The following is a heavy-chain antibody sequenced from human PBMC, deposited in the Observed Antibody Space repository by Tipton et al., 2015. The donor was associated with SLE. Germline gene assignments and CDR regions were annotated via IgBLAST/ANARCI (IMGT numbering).Heavy chain of an antibody. CDR2: IYYSGST. CDR3: ARGEVGTIAAAPIDYFDY. V-gene: IGHV4-39*07. CDR1: GGSISSSSYY. Sequence: TLSLTCTVSGGSISSSSYYWGWIRQPPGKGLEWIGSIYYSGSTYYNPSLKSRVTISVDRSKNQFSLKLGSVTAADTAVYYCARGEVGTIAAAPIDYFDYWGQGTLVTVSS. J-gene: IGHJ4*02. D-gene: IGHD6-25*01.